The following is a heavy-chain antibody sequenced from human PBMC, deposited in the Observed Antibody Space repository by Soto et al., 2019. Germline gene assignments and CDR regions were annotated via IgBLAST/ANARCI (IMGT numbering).Heavy chain of an antibody. D-gene: IGHD4-17*01. CDR1: GGTFSSYT. CDR3: ARFYGDYAAFDI. CDR2: IIPILGIA. J-gene: IGHJ3*02. V-gene: IGHV1-69*02. Sequence: AASVKVSCKASGGTFSSYTISWVRQAPGQGLEWMGRIIPILGIANYAQKFQGRVTITADKSTSTAYMELSSLRSEDTAVYYCARFYGDYAAFDIWGQGTMVTVSS.